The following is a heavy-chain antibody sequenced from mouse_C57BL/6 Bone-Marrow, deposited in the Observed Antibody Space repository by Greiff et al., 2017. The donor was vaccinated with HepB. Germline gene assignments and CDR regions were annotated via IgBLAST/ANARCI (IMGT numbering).Heavy chain of an antibody. CDR3: VRHEGLGHYFDY. Sequence: EVKLVESGGGLVQPKGSLKLSCAASGFSFNTYAMNWVRQAPGKGLEWVARIRSKSNNYATYYADSVKDRFTISRDDSESMLYLQMNNLKTEDTAMYYGVRHEGLGHYFDYWGQGTTLTVSS. D-gene: IGHD4-1*01. CDR2: IRSKSNNYAT. J-gene: IGHJ2*01. CDR1: GFSFNTYA. V-gene: IGHV10-1*01.